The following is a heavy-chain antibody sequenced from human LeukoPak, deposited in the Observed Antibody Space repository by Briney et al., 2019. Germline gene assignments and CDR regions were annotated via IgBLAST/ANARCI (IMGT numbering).Heavy chain of an antibody. V-gene: IGHV4-4*07. Sequence: SETLSLAWTLAGPSLYSYCSGWVRPTAGEGLEWVGRLYPGVSPNYNPSLKSRVTMSVDTSKKQFALKLNTVTAADTAVYYCARLRFYESTGYSPGHYMDVWGKGSTVTVSS. CDR1: GPSLYSYC. J-gene: IGHJ6*03. D-gene: IGHD3-22*01. CDR2: LYPGVSP. CDR3: ARLRFYESTGYSPGHYMDV.